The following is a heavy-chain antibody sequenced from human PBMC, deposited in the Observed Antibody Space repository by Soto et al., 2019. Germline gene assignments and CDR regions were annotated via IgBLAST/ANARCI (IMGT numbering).Heavy chain of an antibody. CDR1: GYTFTSYG. J-gene: IGHJ6*02. D-gene: IGHD1-1*01. Sequence: SVKVSCKASGYTFTSYGINWVRQAPGQGLEWMGGIIPIFGPANFAKKFQGRVTITADESTTTAYMELSSLTSEDTAVYYCATGSFTSTGGRIGYHYNAMDVWGQGTTVTVSS. CDR2: IIPIFGPA. CDR3: ATGSFTSTGGRIGYHYNAMDV. V-gene: IGHV1-69*13.